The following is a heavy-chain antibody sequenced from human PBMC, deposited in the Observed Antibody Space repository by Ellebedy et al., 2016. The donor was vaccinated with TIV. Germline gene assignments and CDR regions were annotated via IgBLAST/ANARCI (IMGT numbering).Heavy chain of an antibody. CDR1: GFTVDDYA. D-gene: IGHD6-13*01. J-gene: IGHJ4*02. CDR2: ISWNSGSI. V-gene: IGHV3-9*01. CDR3: AKDISSSWYGYYFDY. Sequence: SLKISCAASGFTVDDYAMHWVRQAPGKGLEWVSGISWNSGSIGYADSVKGRFTISRDNAKNSLYLQMNSLRAEDTALYYCAKDISSSWYGYYFDYWGQGTLVTVSS.